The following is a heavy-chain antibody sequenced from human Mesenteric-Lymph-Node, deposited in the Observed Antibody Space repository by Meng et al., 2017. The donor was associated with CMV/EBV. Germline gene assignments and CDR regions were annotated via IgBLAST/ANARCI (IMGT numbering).Heavy chain of an antibody. V-gene: IGHV3-23*01. J-gene: IGHJ6*02. Sequence: GGSLRLSCAVSGFTFSSYAMSWVRQPPGKGLEWVSGIIGTGDSTYYADSVKGRFTISRDNAKNSLFLQMHSLRVEDPALYYCARLEGGMDVWGQGTTVTVSS. CDR3: ARLEGGMDV. CDR1: GFTFSSYA. CDR2: IIGTGDST.